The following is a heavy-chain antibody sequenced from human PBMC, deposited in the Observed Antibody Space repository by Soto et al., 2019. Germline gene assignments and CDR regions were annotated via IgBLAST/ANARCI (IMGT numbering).Heavy chain of an antibody. CDR1: GFTFTAAW. J-gene: IGHJ4*02. Sequence: EVQLVESGGGLVKPGASLRLSCVASGFTFTAAWMNWVRQVPGKGLEWVGRIKSKADGGTTDYAAPVKGRFTISRDDSKNMLYLQMNSLKTEDTALYYGTTGLRAEPRDDYSGQGTLVTVAS. V-gene: IGHV3-15*07. D-gene: IGHD1-26*01. CDR3: TTGLRAEPRDDY. CDR2: IKSKADGGTT.